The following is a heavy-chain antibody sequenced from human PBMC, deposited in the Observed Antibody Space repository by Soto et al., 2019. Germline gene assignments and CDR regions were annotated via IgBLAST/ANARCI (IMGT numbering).Heavy chain of an antibody. D-gene: IGHD2-2*01. CDR3: ARGRKYRGIVVVPAAHFDY. J-gene: IGHJ4*02. CDR1: GGSFSGYY. CDR2: INHSGST. Sequence: SETLSLTYAVYGGSFSGYYWSWIRQPPGKGLEWIGEINHSGSTNYNPSLKSRVTIXVXTSKNQFSLKLSSVTAADTAVYYCARGRKYRGIVVVPAAHFDYWGQGTLVTVSS. V-gene: IGHV4-34*01.